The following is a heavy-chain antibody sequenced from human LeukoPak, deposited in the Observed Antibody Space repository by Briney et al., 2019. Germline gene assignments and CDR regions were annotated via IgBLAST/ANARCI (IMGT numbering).Heavy chain of an antibody. CDR2: IYYSGST. CDR1: GGSISSSSYY. CDR3: ARNPGAYSYGILRGGWFDP. V-gene: IGHV4-39*01. Sequence: SETLSLTCTVSGGSISSSSYYWGWIRQPPGKGLEWIGSIYYSGSTYYNPSLKSRVTISVDTSKNQFSLKLSSVTAADTAVYYCARNPGAYSYGILRGGWFDPWGQGTLVTVSS. D-gene: IGHD5-18*01. J-gene: IGHJ5*02.